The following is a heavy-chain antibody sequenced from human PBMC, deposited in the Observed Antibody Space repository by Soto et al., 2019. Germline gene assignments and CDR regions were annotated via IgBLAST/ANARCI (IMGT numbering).Heavy chain of an antibody. CDR3: VRGASGRYYMDV. Sequence: EVQLVESGGGLVQPGGSLRLSCAASGFTFSSYWIHWVRQGPGKGLVWVSRINTDASRTNYADSVKGRFTISRDNAKNTVYLQVNSLRDEDRALYFCVRGASGRYYMDVWGKGTTVTVSS. V-gene: IGHV3-74*01. CDR2: INTDASRT. CDR1: GFTFSSYW. J-gene: IGHJ6*03. D-gene: IGHD3-10*01.